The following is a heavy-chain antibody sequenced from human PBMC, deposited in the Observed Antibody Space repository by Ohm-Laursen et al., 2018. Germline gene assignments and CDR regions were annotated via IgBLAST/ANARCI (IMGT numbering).Heavy chain of an antibody. CDR1: GFTFSSYW. D-gene: IGHD3-22*01. J-gene: IGHJ4*02. CDR2: IKQDGSEK. Sequence: SLRLSCAASGFTFSSYWMSWVRQAPGKGLEWVANIKQDGSEKYYVDSVKGRFTISRDNAKNSLYLQMNSLRAEDTAVYYCARDGDGGITMIDPFPHGYFDYWGQGTLVTVSS. V-gene: IGHV3-7*03. CDR3: ARDGDGGITMIDPFPHGYFDY.